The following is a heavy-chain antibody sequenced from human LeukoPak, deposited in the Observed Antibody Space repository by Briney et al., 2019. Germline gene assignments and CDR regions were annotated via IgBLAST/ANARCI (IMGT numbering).Heavy chain of an antibody. CDR3: ARDQWGEVVVTAQFDC. V-gene: IGHV1-2*02. CDR2: INPNSGGT. J-gene: IGHJ4*02. D-gene: IGHD2-21*02. Sequence: ASVKVSCKASGYTFTGYYLHWVRQAPGQGLEWMGWINPNSGGTNYAQTFQGRVTMTRDTSISTAYMELSRLRSGDTAVYYCARDQWGEVVVTAQFDCWGQGTLVTVSS. CDR1: GYTFTGYY.